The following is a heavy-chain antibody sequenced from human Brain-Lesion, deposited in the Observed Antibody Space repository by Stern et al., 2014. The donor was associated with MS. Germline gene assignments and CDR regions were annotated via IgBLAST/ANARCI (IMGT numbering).Heavy chain of an antibody. V-gene: IGHV1-24*01. CDR1: GYTLTELS. D-gene: IGHD1-26*01. J-gene: IGHJ4*02. CDR3: ATLSPGAGGNYYRHFDY. CDR2: FDPEDGET. Sequence: VQLVESGAEVKKPWASVKVSCKVSGYTLTELSMHWGRQAPRKGLEWMGGFDPEDGETIYAQKFQGRVTMTEDTSTDTAYMELSSLRSEDTAVYYCATLSPGAGGNYYRHFDYWGQGTLVTVSS.